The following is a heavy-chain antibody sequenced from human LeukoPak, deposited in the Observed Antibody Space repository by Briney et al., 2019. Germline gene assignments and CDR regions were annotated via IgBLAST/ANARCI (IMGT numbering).Heavy chain of an antibody. Sequence: ASVKVSCKASGYTFTGYYMHWVRQAPGQGLEWMGRINPNSGGTNYAQKFQGRVTMTRDTSISTAYMELSRLRSDDTAMYYCATRTIFPYYYYMDVWGKGTTVTVSS. CDR2: INPNSGGT. J-gene: IGHJ6*03. D-gene: IGHD1-14*01. V-gene: IGHV1-2*06. CDR3: ATRTIFPYYYYMDV. CDR1: GYTFTGYY.